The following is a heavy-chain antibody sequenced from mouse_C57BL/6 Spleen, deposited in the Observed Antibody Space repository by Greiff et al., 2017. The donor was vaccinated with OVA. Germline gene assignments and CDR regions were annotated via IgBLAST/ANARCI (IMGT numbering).Heavy chain of an antibody. D-gene: IGHD1-1*01. CDR3: TREGDYYGSSSWYFDV. CDR2: IDPETGGT. Sequence: QVQLQQSGAELVRPGASVTLSCKASGYTFTDYEMHWVKRTPVHGLEWIGAIDPETGGTAYNQKFKGKAILTADKSSSTAYMELRSLTSEDSAVYYCTREGDYYGSSSWYFDVWGTGTTVTVSS. J-gene: IGHJ1*03. CDR1: GYTFTDYE. V-gene: IGHV1-15*01.